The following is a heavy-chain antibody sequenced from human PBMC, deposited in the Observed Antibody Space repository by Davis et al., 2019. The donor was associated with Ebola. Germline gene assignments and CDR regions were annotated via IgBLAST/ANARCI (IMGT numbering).Heavy chain of an antibody. V-gene: IGHV1-69*13. CDR3: ARDRALEYRSSWYPDWFDP. D-gene: IGHD6-13*01. CDR2: IIPIFGTA. J-gene: IGHJ5*02. CDR1: GGTFSSYA. Sequence: SVKVSCKASGGTFSSYAISWVRQAPGQGLEWMGGIIPIFGTANYAQKFQGRVTITADESTSTAYMELSSLRSEDTAVYYCARDRALEYRSSWYPDWFDPWGQGTLVTVSP.